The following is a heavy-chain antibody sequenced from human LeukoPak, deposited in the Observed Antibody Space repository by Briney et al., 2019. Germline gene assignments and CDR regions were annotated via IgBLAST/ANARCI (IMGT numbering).Heavy chain of an antibody. CDR1: GFTFSSYW. Sequence: GGSLRLSCAASGFTFSSYWMNWARQAPGKGLEWVASIDHNGNVNYYVDSVKGRFTISRDNAKNSLYLQMSNLRAEDTAVYYCARDYTGYFPWGQGTLVIVSS. CDR2: IDHNGNVN. D-gene: IGHD3-9*01. CDR3: ARDYTGYFP. V-gene: IGHV3-7*03. J-gene: IGHJ5*02.